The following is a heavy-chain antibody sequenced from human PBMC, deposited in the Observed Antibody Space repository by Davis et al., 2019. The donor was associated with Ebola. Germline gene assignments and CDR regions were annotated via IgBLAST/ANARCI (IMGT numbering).Heavy chain of an antibody. Sequence: SSVTVSCMPSLYTFPSNYIHWLRQAPEQGLEWMGGIIPIFGTANYAQKFQGRVTITADESTSTAYMELSSLRSEDTAVYYCARGEYSSSWYSYYGMDVWGKGTTVTVSS. D-gene: IGHD6-13*01. CDR3: ARGEYSSSWYSYYGMDV. CDR2: IIPIFGTA. J-gene: IGHJ6*04. CDR1: LYTFPSNY. V-gene: IGHV1-69*13.